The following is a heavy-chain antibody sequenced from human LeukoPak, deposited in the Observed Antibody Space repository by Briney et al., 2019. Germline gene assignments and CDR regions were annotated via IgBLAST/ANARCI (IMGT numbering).Heavy chain of an antibody. CDR2: IYLDGTS. CDR3: VTHRGSGNHHFFDS. V-gene: IGHV3-66*01. Sequence: GGSLRLSCAVSGFTVSTNYMSWIRQAPGKGLEWVSVIYLDGTSDYTDSVKGRFTISRDKSNNTLNLVVKNLRAEDTAVYYCVTHRGSGNHHFFDSWGQGTLVSVSS. J-gene: IGHJ5*01. CDR1: GFTVSTNY. D-gene: IGHD3-10*01.